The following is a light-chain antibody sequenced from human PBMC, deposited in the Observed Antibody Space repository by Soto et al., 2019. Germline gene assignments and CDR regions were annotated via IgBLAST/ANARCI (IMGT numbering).Light chain of an antibody. CDR2: AAS. CDR3: QQQGT. V-gene: IGKV3-20*01. J-gene: IGKJ2*01. Sequence: EIVLTQSPGTLSLSLGERATLSCRASQFLSSSYVVWYQQKPGQAPRLLIYAASRRATGIPDRFSGSGSATEYTLTISRLEPEDFAVYYCQQQGTFGQGTRLEIK. CDR1: QFLSSSY.